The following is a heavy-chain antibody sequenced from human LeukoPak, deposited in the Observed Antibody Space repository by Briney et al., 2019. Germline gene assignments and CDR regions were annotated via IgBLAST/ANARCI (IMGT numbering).Heavy chain of an antibody. D-gene: IGHD6-13*01. J-gene: IGHJ4*02. Sequence: GGSLRLSCAASGFTFSSYGMHWVRQAPGKGLEWVAFIRYDGSNNYYADSVKGRFTISRDNSKNTLYLQMNSLRAEDTAVYYCAKGRIAAAGTPFDYWGQGTLVTVSS. V-gene: IGHV3-30*02. CDR3: AKGRIAAAGTPFDY. CDR1: GFTFSSYG. CDR2: IRYDGSNN.